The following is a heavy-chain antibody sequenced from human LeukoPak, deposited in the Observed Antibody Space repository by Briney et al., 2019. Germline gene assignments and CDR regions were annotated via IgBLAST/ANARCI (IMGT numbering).Heavy chain of an antibody. V-gene: IGHV3-21*01. CDR1: GFTFSSYS. Sequence: PGGSLRLSCAASGFTFSSYSMNWVRQAPGKGLEWVSSISSSSSYIYYADSVKGRFTISRDNAKNSLYLQMNSLRAEDTAVYYCARGGRVTVTPFDYWGQGTLVTVSS. J-gene: IGHJ4*02. D-gene: IGHD4-17*01. CDR2: ISSSSSYI. CDR3: ARGGRVTVTPFDY.